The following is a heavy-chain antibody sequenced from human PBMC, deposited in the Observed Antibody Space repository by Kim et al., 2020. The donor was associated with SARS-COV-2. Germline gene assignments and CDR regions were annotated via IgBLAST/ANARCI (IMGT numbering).Heavy chain of an antibody. Sequence: SETLSLTCTVSGGSISSYYWSWIRQPPGKGLEWIGYIYYSGSTNYNPSLKSRVTISVDTSKNQFSLKLSSLTVADTAVHYCTMSSWGLMYWGQATLVTVS. D-gene: IGHD6-13*01. CDR1: GGSISSYY. V-gene: IGHV4-59*08. CDR2: IYYSGST. CDR3: TMSSWGLMY. J-gene: IGHJ4*02.